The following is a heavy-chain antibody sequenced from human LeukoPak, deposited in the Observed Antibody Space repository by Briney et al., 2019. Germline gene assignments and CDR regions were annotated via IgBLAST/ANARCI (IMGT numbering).Heavy chain of an antibody. V-gene: IGHV5-51*01. CDR3: TRGAPVFYYFDS. CDR1: GYTFTDYW. J-gene: IGHJ4*02. Sequence: GESLRISCKGSGYTFTDYWVGWVRQMPGKRLEWMGIIYPSDSDTRYSPSFQGQVTISADTSTSTAYLQWTSLRASDTAIYYCTRGAPVFYYFDSWGQGTLVTVSS. CDR2: IYPSDSDT.